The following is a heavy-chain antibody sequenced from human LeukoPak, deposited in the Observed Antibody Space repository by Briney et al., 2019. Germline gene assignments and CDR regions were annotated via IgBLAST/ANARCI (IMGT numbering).Heavy chain of an antibody. CDR3: ARDWSQQLVSSASRFDYYYYYMDV. CDR2: MNPNSGNT. V-gene: IGHV1-8*02. CDR1: GYTFTSYD. Sequence: ASVKVSCKASGYTFTSYDINWVRQATGQGLEWMGWMNPNSGNTDYAQKFQGRVTMTRDTSISTAYMELSRLRSDDTAVYYCARDWSQQLVSSASRFDYYYYYMDVWGKGTTVTISS. D-gene: IGHD6-13*01. J-gene: IGHJ6*03.